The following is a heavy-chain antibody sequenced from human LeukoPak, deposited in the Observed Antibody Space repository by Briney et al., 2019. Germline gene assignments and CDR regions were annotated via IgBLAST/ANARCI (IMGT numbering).Heavy chain of an antibody. Sequence: ASVKVSCKASGYTFTGYYMHWVRQAPGQGLEWMGRINPNSGGTNCAQKFQGRVTMTRDTSISTAYMELSRLRSDDTAVYYCATVHKAVKTRDGYNDFDYWGQGTLVTVSS. V-gene: IGHV1-2*06. CDR2: INPNSGGT. CDR3: ATVHKAVKTRDGYNDFDY. J-gene: IGHJ4*02. D-gene: IGHD5-24*01. CDR1: GYTFTGYY.